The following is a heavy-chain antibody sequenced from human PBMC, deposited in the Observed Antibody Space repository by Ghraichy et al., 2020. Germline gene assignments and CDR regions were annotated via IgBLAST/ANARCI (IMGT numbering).Heavy chain of an antibody. CDR3: ARDAGGPYCGVDCYLDY. Sequence: GGSLRLTCAASGFTVTSSYINWVRQAPGKGLEWLSITYAGGSTNFADSVKGRFTISRDHSKNTLYLQMNSLRAEDTAVYYCARDAGGPYCGVDCYLDYWGQGTLVTVSS. V-gene: IGHV3-53*01. J-gene: IGHJ4*02. CDR2: TYAGGST. CDR1: GFTVTSSY. D-gene: IGHD2-21*02.